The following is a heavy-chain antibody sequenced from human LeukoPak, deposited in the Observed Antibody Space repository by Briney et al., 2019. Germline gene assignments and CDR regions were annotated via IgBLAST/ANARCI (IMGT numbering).Heavy chain of an antibody. Sequence: SQTLSLTCTVSGGSISSGDYYWSWIRQPPGKGLEWIGYIYYSGSTYYNPSLKSRVTISVDTSKNQFSLKLSSVTAADTAVYYCARVGGSTGIPNLFDYWGQGTLVTVSS. V-gene: IGHV4-30-4*08. CDR2: IYYSGST. D-gene: IGHD1-1*01. CDR3: ARVGGSTGIPNLFDY. CDR1: GGSISSGDYY. J-gene: IGHJ4*02.